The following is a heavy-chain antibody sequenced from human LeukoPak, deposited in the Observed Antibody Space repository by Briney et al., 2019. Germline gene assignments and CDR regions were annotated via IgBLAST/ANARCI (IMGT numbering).Heavy chain of an antibody. CDR1: GFTFSSYW. J-gene: IGHJ2*01. D-gene: IGHD6-6*01. Sequence: GGSLRLSCAASGFTFSSYWMSWVRQAPGKGLEWVANIKQDGSEKYYVDSVKGRFTISRDNAKNSLYLQMNSLRAEDTAVYYCARHPREQLVLFRNYWYFDLWGRGTLVTVSS. CDR2: IKQDGSEK. CDR3: ARHPREQLVLFRNYWYFDL. V-gene: IGHV3-7*01.